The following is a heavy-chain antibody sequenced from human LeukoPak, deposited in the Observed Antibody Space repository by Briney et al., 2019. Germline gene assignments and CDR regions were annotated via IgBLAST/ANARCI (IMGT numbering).Heavy chain of an antibody. D-gene: IGHD1-26*01. CDR2: ISSSSSYI. V-gene: IGHV3-21*01. Sequence: GGSLRLSCAASGFTFSSYSMNWVRQAPGKGLEWVSSISSSSSYIYYADSVKGRFTISRDNAKNSLYPQMNSLRAEDTAIYYCARDPYNGNYGDSYYYYMDVWGKGTTVTISS. J-gene: IGHJ6*03. CDR3: ARDPYNGNYGDSYYYYMDV. CDR1: GFTFSSYS.